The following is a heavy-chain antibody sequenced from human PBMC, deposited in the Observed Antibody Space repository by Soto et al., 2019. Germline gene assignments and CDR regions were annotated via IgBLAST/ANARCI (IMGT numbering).Heavy chain of an antibody. CDR3: VTASFSHYYDSGGYPT. D-gene: IGHD3-22*01. CDR2: ITGNEGST. CDR1: GFTLSSYA. Sequence: PGGSLRLSCSASGFTLSSYAMHWVRQAPGKGLEYVSAITGNEGSTYYADSVKGRFAISRDNSRNTLYLQMSSLRAEDTAVYYCVTASFSHYYDSGGYPTWGQGTLVTVSS. J-gene: IGHJ5*02. V-gene: IGHV3-64D*06.